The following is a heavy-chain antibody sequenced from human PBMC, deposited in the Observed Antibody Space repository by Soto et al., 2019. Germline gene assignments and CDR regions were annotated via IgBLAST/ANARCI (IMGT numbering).Heavy chain of an antibody. V-gene: IGHV3-30*03. CDR2: ISYDGSNK. D-gene: IGHD5-12*01. CDR1: GFTFSSYG. CDR3: AASREMATIRNY. J-gene: IGHJ4*02. Sequence: GGSLRLSCAASGFTFSSYGMHWVRQAPGKGLEWVAVISYDGSNKYYADSVKGRFTISRDNSKNTLYLQMNSLRAEDTAVYYCAASREMATIRNYWGQGTLVTVSS.